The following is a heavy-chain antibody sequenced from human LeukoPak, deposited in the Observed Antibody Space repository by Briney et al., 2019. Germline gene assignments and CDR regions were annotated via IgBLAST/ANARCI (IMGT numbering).Heavy chain of an antibody. J-gene: IGHJ5*02. Sequence: ASVKVSCKASGYTFTGYYMHWVRQAPGQRLEWMGRINPNSGGTNYAQKFQGRVTMTRDTSISTAYMELSRLRSDDTAVYYCARIVVVANGPLFDPWGQGTLVTVSS. V-gene: IGHV1-2*06. D-gene: IGHD2-15*01. CDR2: INPNSGGT. CDR3: ARIVVVANGPLFDP. CDR1: GYTFTGYY.